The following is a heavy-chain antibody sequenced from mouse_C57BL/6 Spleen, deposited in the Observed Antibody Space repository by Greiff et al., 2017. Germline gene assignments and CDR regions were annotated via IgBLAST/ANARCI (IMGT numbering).Heavy chain of an antibody. V-gene: IGHV1-59*01. CDR3: ARRDTTVYAMDY. CDR2: IDPSDSYT. CDR1: GYTFTSYW. J-gene: IGHJ4*01. D-gene: IGHD1-1*01. Sequence: QVQLQQPGAELVRPGTSVKLSCKASGYTFTSYWMHWVKPRPGQGLEWIGVIDPSDSYTNYNQKFKGKATLTVDTSSSTAYMQLSSLTSEDSAVYYCARRDTTVYAMDYWGQGTSVTVSS.